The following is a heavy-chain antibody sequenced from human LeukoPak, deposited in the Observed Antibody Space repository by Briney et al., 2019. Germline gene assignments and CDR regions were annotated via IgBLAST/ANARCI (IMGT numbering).Heavy chain of an antibody. CDR3: ARLRPDYYDSSGYAVGAFDI. Sequence: SETLSLTCTVSGGSISSSDYYWGWIRQPPGKGLEWIGSFYYRGSTYYNPSLKSRVTISVDTSKNQFSLNLSSVTAADTAVYYCARLRPDYYDSSGYAVGAFDIWGQGTMVTVSS. J-gene: IGHJ3*02. V-gene: IGHV4-39*07. CDR1: GGSISSSDYY. CDR2: FYYRGST. D-gene: IGHD3-22*01.